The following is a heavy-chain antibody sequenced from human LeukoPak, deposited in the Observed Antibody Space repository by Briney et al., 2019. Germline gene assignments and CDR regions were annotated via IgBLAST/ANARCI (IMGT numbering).Heavy chain of an antibody. CDR1: GYTFTGYY. V-gene: IGHV1-2*02. CDR3: ARGSGSSGYYHTDY. D-gene: IGHD3-22*01. Sequence: ASVKLSFNASGYTFTGYYIHWVRQPPGQRPGWLRWINPNSGGTNYAQRFQGRVSMTTDTSISTAYMELSRLRSDDTAVYYCARGSGSSGYYHTDYWGQGTLVTVSS. CDR2: INPNSGGT. J-gene: IGHJ4*02.